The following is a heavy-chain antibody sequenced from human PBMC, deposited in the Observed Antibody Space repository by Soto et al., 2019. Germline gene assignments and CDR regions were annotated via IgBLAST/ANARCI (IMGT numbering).Heavy chain of an antibody. CDR2: INHSGST. CDR3: ARGRRDYSNYYYYYYYMDV. CDR1: GGSFSVYS. D-gene: IGHD4-4*01. J-gene: IGHJ6*03. Sequence: SDTLSLTSAVYGGSFSVYSWSGIRQPPGRGLEWIGEINHSGSTNYNPSLKSRVTISVDTSKNQFSLKLSSVTAADTAVYYCARGRRDYSNYYYYYYYMDVWGKGTTVT. V-gene: IGHV4-34*01.